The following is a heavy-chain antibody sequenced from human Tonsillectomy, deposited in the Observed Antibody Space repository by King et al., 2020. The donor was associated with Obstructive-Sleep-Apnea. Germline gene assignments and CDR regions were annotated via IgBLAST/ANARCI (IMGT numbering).Heavy chain of an antibody. Sequence: VQLVESGAEVKKPGESLKISCKGSGYSFDRCWIGWVRQMPGKGLEWMGIIYPGDSDTRYSPSFQGQVTISADKSISTAYLQWNSLKASDTAIYYCARFENTMVRGVRFDAFDFWGQGTMVIVSS. D-gene: IGHD3-10*01. CDR3: ARFENTMVRGVRFDAFDF. J-gene: IGHJ3*01. CDR2: IYPGDSDT. V-gene: IGHV5-51*01. CDR1: GYSFDRCW.